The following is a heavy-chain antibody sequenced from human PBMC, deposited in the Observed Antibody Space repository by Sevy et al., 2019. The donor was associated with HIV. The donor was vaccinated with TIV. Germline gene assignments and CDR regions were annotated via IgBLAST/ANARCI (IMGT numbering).Heavy chain of an antibody. Sequence: SETLSLTCVVYTGSFSGYYWSWIRQPPGKGLEWIGEINHSGSTNYNPSLKSRVTISADTSKNQFSLKLSSVTAADTAVYYCATPRGHLSFDYWGQGTLVTVSS. J-gene: IGHJ4*02. CDR3: ATPRGHLSFDY. CDR2: INHSGST. CDR1: TGSFSGYY. V-gene: IGHV4-34*01.